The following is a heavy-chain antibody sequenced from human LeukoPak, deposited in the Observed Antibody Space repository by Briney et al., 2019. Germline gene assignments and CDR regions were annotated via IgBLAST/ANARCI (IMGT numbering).Heavy chain of an antibody. CDR1: GYSFTSYW. J-gene: IGHJ6*03. Sequence: GESLKISCKGSGYSFTSYWIGWVRQMPGKGLEWMGIIYPGDSDTRYSPSFQGQVTISADKSISTAYLQWSSLKASDTAMYYCARSRSPIDYYYYMDVWGKGTTVTVSS. CDR3: ARSRSPIDYYYYMDV. CDR2: IYPGDSDT. V-gene: IGHV5-51*01. D-gene: IGHD2-2*01.